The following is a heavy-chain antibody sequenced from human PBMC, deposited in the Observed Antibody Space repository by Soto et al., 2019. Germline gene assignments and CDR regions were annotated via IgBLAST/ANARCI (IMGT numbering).Heavy chain of an antibody. Sequence: QVHLEQSGAEVKKPGSSVKVSCKFSGGTFSSYVIIWVRQAPGQGLEWMGGIIPVSGTANYAQKFHVRVTISADAATNTAYMELSSVRFDDTAVYYCATVDRSVALVGWFDPWGQGTLVTVSS. CDR3: ATVDRSVALVGWFDP. D-gene: IGHD2-8*02. CDR1: GGTFSSYV. CDR2: IIPVSGTA. J-gene: IGHJ5*02. V-gene: IGHV1-69*01.